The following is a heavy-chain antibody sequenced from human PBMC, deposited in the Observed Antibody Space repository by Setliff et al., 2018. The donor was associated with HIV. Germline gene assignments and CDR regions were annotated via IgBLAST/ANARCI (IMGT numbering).Heavy chain of an antibody. Sequence: SETLSLTCTISGASMISGGYYWSWIRQHPEKGLEWMGCLYHTGVTYYNPSLKSRLTFSVDTSKNQIPLQLTSVTSAETALYYCARDVHANYDGSDIWGLGTRVTVSS. CDR3: ARDVHANYDGSDI. D-gene: IGHD3-10*01. CDR2: LYHTGVT. V-gene: IGHV4-31*03. J-gene: IGHJ3*02. CDR1: GASMISGGYY.